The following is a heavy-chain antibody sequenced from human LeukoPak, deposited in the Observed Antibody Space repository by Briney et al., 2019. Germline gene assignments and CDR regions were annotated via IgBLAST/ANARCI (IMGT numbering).Heavy chain of an antibody. CDR1: GGTFGSYV. J-gene: IGHJ5*02. CDR2: ILPIFGTA. CDR3: ARDRGGLDP. V-gene: IGHV1-69*01. D-gene: IGHD4-23*01. Sequence: GSSVKVSCKTSGGTFGSYVISWVRQAPGQGLDWMGGILPIFGTADYAQKFQGRVTITADESTNTAYMEPKSLTSEDTAVYYCARDRGGLDPWGQGTLVTVSS.